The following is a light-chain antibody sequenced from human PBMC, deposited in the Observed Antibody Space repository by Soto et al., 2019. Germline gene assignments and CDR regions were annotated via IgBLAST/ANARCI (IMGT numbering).Light chain of an antibody. CDR2: NTN. Sequence: QAVVTQEPSFSVSPGGTVTLTCGLTSGSVSSTYYPSWHQQTPGQAPRTLMYNTNTRSSGVPDRFSGSILGNKAALTITGAQADDESDYYCALYMGSGIWVFGGGTKLTVL. CDR1: SGSVSSTYY. V-gene: IGLV8-61*01. CDR3: ALYMGSGIWV. J-gene: IGLJ3*02.